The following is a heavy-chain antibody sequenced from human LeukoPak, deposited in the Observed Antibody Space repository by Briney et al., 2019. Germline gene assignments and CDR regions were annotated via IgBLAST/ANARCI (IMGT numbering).Heavy chain of an antibody. V-gene: IGHV4-4*09. CDR1: GGSISSYY. CDR2: IYTSGST. J-gene: IGHJ6*03. CDR3: ARHRGYCSSTSCYPATRNYYYMDV. Sequence: SETLSLTCTVSGGSISSYYWSWIRQPPGKGLEWIGYIYTSGSTNYNPSLKSRVTISVDTSKNQFSLKLSSVTAPDTAVYYCARHRGYCSSTSCYPATRNYYYMDVWGKGTTVTVSS. D-gene: IGHD2-2*01.